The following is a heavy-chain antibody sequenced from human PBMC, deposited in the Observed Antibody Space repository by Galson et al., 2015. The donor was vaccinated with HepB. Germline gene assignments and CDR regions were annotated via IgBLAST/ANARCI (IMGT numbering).Heavy chain of an antibody. CDR3: ARGGSSGYYSKGRNYYYYGMDV. CDR2: IIPILGIT. J-gene: IGHJ6*02. Sequence: SVKVSCKASGGTFSSYAISWVRQAPGQGLEWMGGIIPILGITNYAQKFQGRVTITADESTSTAYMELSSLRSEDTAVYYCARGGSSGYYSKGRNYYYYGMDVWGQGTTVTVSS. CDR1: GGTFSSYA. V-gene: IGHV1-69*10. D-gene: IGHD3-22*01.